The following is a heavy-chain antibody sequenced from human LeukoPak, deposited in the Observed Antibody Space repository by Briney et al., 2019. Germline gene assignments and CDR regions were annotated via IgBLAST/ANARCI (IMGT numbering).Heavy chain of an antibody. Sequence: GGSLRLSCSASGFTFSRFAMNWVRQSPGRGLEYVAGIGTTGDSTYYVDSVKGRFTVSRDNSKNTLYLQVSSLRPEDTAVYYCVKDVVPCSSGYCCSGAFDIWGQGTMVTVSS. J-gene: IGHJ3*02. V-gene: IGHV3-64D*09. CDR2: IGTTGDST. D-gene: IGHD2-15*01. CDR3: VKDVVPCSSGYCCSGAFDI. CDR1: GFTFSRFA.